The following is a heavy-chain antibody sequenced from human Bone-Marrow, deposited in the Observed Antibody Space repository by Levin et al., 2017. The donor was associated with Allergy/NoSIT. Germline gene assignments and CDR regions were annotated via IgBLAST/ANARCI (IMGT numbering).Heavy chain of an antibody. CDR2: IYWNDDK. V-gene: IGHV2-5*01. Sequence: NASGPTLVKPTQTLTLTCTFSGFSLTPSEVGVGWIRQPPGKALEWLALIYWNDDKLYSPSLRSRLAFTKDISKNQVVLTMTNVDPVDTATYYCAHIRGGGNSGLLDSWGQGTLVTVSS. CDR3: AHIRGGGNSGLLDS. J-gene: IGHJ5*01. CDR1: GFSLTPSEVG. D-gene: IGHD4-23*01.